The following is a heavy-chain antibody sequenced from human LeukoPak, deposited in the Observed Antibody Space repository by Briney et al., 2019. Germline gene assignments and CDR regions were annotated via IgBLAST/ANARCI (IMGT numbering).Heavy chain of an antibody. CDR2: IYTSGST. Sequence: PSETLSLTCTVSGGSISSYYWSWIRQPAGKGLEWIGRIYTSGSTNYNPSLKSRVTMSVDTSKNQFSLKLSPVTAADTAVYYCARELSYYDSSGYLYSWFDPWGQGTLVTVSS. J-gene: IGHJ5*02. V-gene: IGHV4-4*07. CDR3: ARELSYYDSSGYLYSWFDP. CDR1: GGSISSYY. D-gene: IGHD3-22*01.